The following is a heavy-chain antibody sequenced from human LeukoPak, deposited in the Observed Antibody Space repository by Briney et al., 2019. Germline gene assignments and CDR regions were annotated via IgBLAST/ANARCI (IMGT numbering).Heavy chain of an antibody. CDR1: GFTVSSNY. V-gene: IGHV3-53*01. Sequence: GGSLRLSCAASGFTVSSNYMSWVRQAPGKGLEWVSVIYSGGSTYYADSVKGQFTISRDNAKNSLYLQMNSLRAEDTAVYYCARDIAPIGIAAAGGEGDYWGQGTLVTVSS. CDR3: ARDIAPIGIAAAGGEGDY. D-gene: IGHD6-13*01. CDR2: IYSGGST. J-gene: IGHJ4*02.